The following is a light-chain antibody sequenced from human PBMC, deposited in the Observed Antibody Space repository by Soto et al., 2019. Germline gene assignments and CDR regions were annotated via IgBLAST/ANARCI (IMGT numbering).Light chain of an antibody. CDR3: QQYNNWPPCT. CDR2: RAS. Sequence: EIEMTQSPATLSVSPGERATLSCRASQNVSNSLAWYQQKPGQAPRLLIYRASTRATGIPARFSGSGSGTEFTLTISDLESEALAVYYCQQYNNWPPCTFGQGTKVESK. J-gene: IGKJ1*01. CDR1: QNVSNS. V-gene: IGKV3-15*01.